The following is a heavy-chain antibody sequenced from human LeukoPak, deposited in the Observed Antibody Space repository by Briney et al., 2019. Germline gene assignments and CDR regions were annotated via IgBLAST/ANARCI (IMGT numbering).Heavy chain of an antibody. J-gene: IGHJ4*02. CDR3: ARVARYDFWSGYYGSGPDY. CDR1: GGSISSGGYY. CDR2: SYYSGST. Sequence: PSETLSLTCTVSGGSISSGGYYWSWIRQHPGKGLEWIGYSYYSGSTYYNPSLKSRVTISVGTSKNQFSLKLSSVTAADTAVYYCARVARYDFWSGYYGSGPDYWGQGTLVTVSS. V-gene: IGHV4-31*03. D-gene: IGHD3-3*01.